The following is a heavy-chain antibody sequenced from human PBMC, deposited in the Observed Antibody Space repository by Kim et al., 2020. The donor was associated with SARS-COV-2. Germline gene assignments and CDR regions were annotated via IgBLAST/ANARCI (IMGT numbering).Heavy chain of an antibody. J-gene: IGHJ4*02. CDR3: ASLGESGSSWYFDY. V-gene: IGHV3-23*01. D-gene: IGHD6-13*01. Sequence: ADSVKGQFTSSRDNSKNALYLQMNSLRAEDTAVYYCASLGESGSSWYFDYWGQGTLVTVSS.